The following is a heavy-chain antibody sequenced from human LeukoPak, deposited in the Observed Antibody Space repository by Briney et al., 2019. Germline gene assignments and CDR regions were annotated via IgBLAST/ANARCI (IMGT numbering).Heavy chain of an antibody. Sequence: GGSLRLSCAASGFSVNTYSMNWVRQAPGKGLEWVSTFSADDSSTHYADSVQGRFTISRDNSKNTLYLQMNSLRPEDTAVYYCAKDVRGVLCKYWGQGTLVTVSS. J-gene: IGHJ4*02. CDR3: AKDVRGVLCKY. D-gene: IGHD3-10*02. CDR1: GFSVNTYS. CDR2: FSADDSST. V-gene: IGHV3-23*01.